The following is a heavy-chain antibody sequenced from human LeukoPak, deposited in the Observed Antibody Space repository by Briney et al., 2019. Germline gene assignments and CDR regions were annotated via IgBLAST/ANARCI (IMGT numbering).Heavy chain of an antibody. CDR2: ISGYNGNI. CDR1: GYTFTSYG. J-gene: IGHJ4*02. CDR3: ARDTHTFFGISYFDY. Sequence: ASVKVSCKTSGYTFTSYGISWVRQAPGQGLEWMGWISGYNGNINYAQKFQGRVTMTTGTSTSTAYMELRSLRSDDTAVYYCARDTHTFFGISYFDYWGQGTLVTVSS. D-gene: IGHD3-10*02. V-gene: IGHV1-18*01.